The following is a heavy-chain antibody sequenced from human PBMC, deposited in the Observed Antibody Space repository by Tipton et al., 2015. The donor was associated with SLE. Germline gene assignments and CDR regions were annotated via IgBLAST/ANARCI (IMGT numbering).Heavy chain of an antibody. V-gene: IGHV4-39*07. CDR1: GDSISSGGYY. Sequence: TLSLTCTVSGDSISSGGYYWTWIRQRPGEGLEWIGNFYHRGTTYYNPSLKSPVTLSIDTSKNQFSLKMRSVTAADTAVYFYARGYCSDGVCYGFGFFDYWGQGNLVTVSS. J-gene: IGHJ4*02. CDR3: ARGYCSDGVCYGFGFFDY. D-gene: IGHD2-8*01. CDR2: FYHRGTT.